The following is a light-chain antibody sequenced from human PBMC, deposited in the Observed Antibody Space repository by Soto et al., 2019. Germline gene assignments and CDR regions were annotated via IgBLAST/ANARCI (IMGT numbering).Light chain of an antibody. CDR3: QQRSNWPST. CDR1: QSVSGY. J-gene: IGKJ4*01. CDR2: DAS. V-gene: IGKV3-11*01. Sequence: EIVLTQSPATLSLSPGERATLSCRASQSVSGYLAWYQQKPGQAPRLLMYDASNRATGIPARFSGSGSGTDFALTISGLEPEDFAVYYCQQRSNWPSTFGGGTKVEIK.